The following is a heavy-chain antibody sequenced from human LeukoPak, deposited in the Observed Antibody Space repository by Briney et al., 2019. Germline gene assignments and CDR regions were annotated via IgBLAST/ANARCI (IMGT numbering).Heavy chain of an antibody. V-gene: IGHV3-23*01. CDR2: ISGSGGST. CDR3: AKGGTYSGYDPSYFDY. Sequence: GGSLRLSCAASGFTCSSYAMNWVRQGPGKGLEWVSVISGSGGSTYYADSVKGRFSISRDNSKNTLYLQMNSLRAEDTAVYYCAKGGTYSGYDPSYFDYWGQGTLVTVSS. D-gene: IGHD5-12*01. J-gene: IGHJ4*02. CDR1: GFTCSSYA.